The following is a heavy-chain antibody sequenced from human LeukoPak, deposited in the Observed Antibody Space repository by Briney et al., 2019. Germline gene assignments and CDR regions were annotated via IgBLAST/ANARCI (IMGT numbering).Heavy chain of an antibody. Sequence: KPSETLSLTCTVSGGSISSGGHYWSWIRQHPGKGLEWIGNIYYSGSTYYNPSLKSRLTISVDTSKNQFSLKLNSVTAAGTAVYYCARGYRNFDLWGQGTMVTVSS. CDR2: IYYSGST. D-gene: IGHD2-2*02. V-gene: IGHV4-31*03. CDR1: GGSISSGGHY. J-gene: IGHJ3*01. CDR3: ARGYRNFDL.